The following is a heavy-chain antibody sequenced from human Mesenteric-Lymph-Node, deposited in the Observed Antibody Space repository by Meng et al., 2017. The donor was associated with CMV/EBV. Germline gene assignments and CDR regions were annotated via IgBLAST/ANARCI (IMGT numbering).Heavy chain of an antibody. CDR2: ISSSSYI. V-gene: IGHV3-21*01. Sequence: GGSLRLSCAASGFSFDNHGMNWVRQAPGKGLEWVSFISSSSYIYYADSVKGRFTISRDNAKLYLQMNSLRAEDTAVYYCARVWEIAARPNDYWGQGTLVTVSS. CDR3: ARVWEIAARPNDY. J-gene: IGHJ4*02. CDR1: GFSFDNHG. D-gene: IGHD6-6*01.